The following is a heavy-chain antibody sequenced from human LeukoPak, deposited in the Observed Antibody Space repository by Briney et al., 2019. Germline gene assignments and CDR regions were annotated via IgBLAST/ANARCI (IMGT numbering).Heavy chain of an antibody. Sequence: SETLSLTCAVYGGSFSGYYWSWIRQPPGKGLEWIGEINHSGSTNYNPSLKSRVTISVDTSKNQFSLKLSSVTAADTAVYYCARGTYPRLGFCSGGTCYYYYYMDVWGKGTTVTVSS. V-gene: IGHV4-34*01. CDR3: ARGTYPRLGFCSGGTCYYYYYMDV. J-gene: IGHJ6*03. CDR2: INHSGST. CDR1: GGSFSGYY. D-gene: IGHD2-15*01.